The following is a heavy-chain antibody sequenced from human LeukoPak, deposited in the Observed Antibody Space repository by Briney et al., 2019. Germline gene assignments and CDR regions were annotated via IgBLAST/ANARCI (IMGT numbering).Heavy chain of an antibody. J-gene: IGHJ4*02. CDR3: ASSLYCGGDCYHDY. CDR1: GGSISSGDYY. CDR2: IYTSGST. V-gene: IGHV4-61*02. Sequence: PSQTLSLTCTVSGGSISSGDYYWSWIRQPPGKGLEWIGRIYTSGSTNYNPSLKSRVTISIDTSKNQFSLKLSSVTAADTAVYYCASSLYCGGDCYHDYWGQGTLVTVSS. D-gene: IGHD2-21*01.